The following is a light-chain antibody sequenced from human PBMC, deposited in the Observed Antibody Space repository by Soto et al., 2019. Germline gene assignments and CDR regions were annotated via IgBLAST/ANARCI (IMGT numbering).Light chain of an antibody. CDR2: DAS. J-gene: IGKJ1*01. Sequence: EIVLTQSPATLSLSPGERATLSCRASQSVSSYLAWYQQKPGQAPRLLIYDASNRATGIPARFSGSGSGTDFTLTSSSQEPEDFAVYYCQQRSNWLWTFGQGTKVEIK. CDR3: QQRSNWLWT. CDR1: QSVSSY. V-gene: IGKV3-11*01.